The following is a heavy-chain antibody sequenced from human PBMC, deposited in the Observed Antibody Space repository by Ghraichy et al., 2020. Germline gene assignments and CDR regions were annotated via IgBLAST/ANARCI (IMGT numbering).Heavy chain of an antibody. CDR1: GFTFSNAW. J-gene: IGHJ4*02. D-gene: IGHD5-12*01. CDR2: IKSKTDGGTT. CDR3: TTAVGGYDLYDY. Sequence: GGSLRLSCAASGFTFSNAWMSWVRQAPGKGLEWVGRIKSKTDGGTTDYAAPVKGRFTISRDDSKNTLYLQMNSLKTEDTAVYYCTTAVGGYDLYDYWGQGTLVTVSS. V-gene: IGHV3-15*01.